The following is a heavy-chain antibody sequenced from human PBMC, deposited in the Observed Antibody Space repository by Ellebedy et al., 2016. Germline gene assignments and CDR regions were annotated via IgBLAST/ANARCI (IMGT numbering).Heavy chain of an antibody. V-gene: IGHV2-5*01. CDR2: MFGNDDK. CDR3: AHRTTNREVDY. Sequence: SGPTLVQPTQTLTLTCTFSGFLLDPASVVVAWVRQPPWGALEWLSFMFGNDDKRYRPSLRSRLTITKDTSKNQVVLTMTNLDPVDTGKYFCAHRTTNREVDYWGQGTLVTVSS. D-gene: IGHD1-14*01. CDR1: GFLLDPASVV. J-gene: IGHJ4*02.